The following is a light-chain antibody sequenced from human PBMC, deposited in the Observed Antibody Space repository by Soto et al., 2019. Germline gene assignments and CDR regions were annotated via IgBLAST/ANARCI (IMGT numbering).Light chain of an antibody. CDR3: QQYFTTPWT. J-gene: IGKJ1*01. Sequence: EIVSSQSPDSLALSLGERATIKCKSSQSVLYSSNDRSYLAWFQQKPGQPPKALIYWASSRESGVPDRFSGSGSGTDFTLSISSLQAEDVAVYFCQQYFTTPWTFGQGTKVDSK. CDR1: QSVLYSSNDRSY. CDR2: WAS. V-gene: IGKV4-1*01.